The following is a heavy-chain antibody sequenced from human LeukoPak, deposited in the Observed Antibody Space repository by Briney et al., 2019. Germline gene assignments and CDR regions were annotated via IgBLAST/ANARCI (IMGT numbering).Heavy chain of an antibody. V-gene: IGHV5-51*01. CDR2: IYPGDSDT. Sequence: GESLKISCKGSGYSFTSYWIGWVRQMPGKGLEWMGIIYPGDSDTRYSPSFQGQVTISADKSISTAYLQWSSLKASDTAMYYCARFLSYGPRSYTKYYYYYYMDVWGKGTTVTISS. CDR1: GYSFTSYW. CDR3: ARFLSYGPRSYTKYYYYYYMDV. D-gene: IGHD5-18*01. J-gene: IGHJ6*03.